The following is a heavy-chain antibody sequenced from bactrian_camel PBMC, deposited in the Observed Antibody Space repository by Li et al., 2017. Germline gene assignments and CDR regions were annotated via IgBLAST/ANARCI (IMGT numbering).Heavy chain of an antibody. D-gene: IGHD5*01. J-gene: IGHJ4*01. CDR2: IYTGTDRT. Sequence: VQLVESGGGSVQAGGSVRLSCVTSGFTESENYVAWIRQAPGKGREGVASIYTGTDRTYYADSVKGRVAIWQDNAKSTVDLQMNNLKPEDTARYYCAKGAFGHADGTGHATRGQGTQVTVS. V-gene: IGHV3S40*01. CDR1: GFTESENY.